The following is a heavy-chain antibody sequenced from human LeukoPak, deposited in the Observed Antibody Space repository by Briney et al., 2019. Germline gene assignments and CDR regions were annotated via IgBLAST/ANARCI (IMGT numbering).Heavy chain of an antibody. CDR1: RFTFSSYG. CDR2: IGSSSSSI. Sequence: GGSLRLSCAASRFTFSSYGMNWVRQAPGKGLEWLSYIGSSSSSIYYADSVKGRFTISRDNAKNSLYLEMNSLRDEDTAIYYCAGDPWDDVSGSSGDYWGQGTLVTVSS. CDR3: AGDPWDDVSGSSGDY. J-gene: IGHJ4*02. D-gene: IGHD3-22*01. V-gene: IGHV3-48*02.